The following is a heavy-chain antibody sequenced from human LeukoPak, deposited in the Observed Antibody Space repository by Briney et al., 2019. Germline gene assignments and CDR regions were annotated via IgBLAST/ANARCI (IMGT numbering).Heavy chain of an antibody. Sequence: GGSLRLSCAASGFTFSSYSMNWVRQAPGKGLEWVSYISSSSSTIYYADSVKGRFTISRDNAKNSLDLQMSSLRPEGTALYYCVKDKHRDGYTYGVYDSWGQGTLITVSS. J-gene: IGHJ5*01. D-gene: IGHD5-18*01. CDR1: GFTFSSYS. CDR3: VKDKHRDGYTYGVYDS. CDR2: ISSSSSTI. V-gene: IGHV3-48*04.